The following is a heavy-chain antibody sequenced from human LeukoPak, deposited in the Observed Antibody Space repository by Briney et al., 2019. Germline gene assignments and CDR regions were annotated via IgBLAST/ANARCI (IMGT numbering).Heavy chain of an antibody. CDR3: ARVLTTVTLFDY. D-gene: IGHD4-17*01. CDR2: INHSGST. J-gene: IGHJ4*02. V-gene: IGHV4-34*01. Sequence: SETLSLTCAVYGGSFSGYYGSWIRQPPGKGLEWIGEINHSGSTNYNPSLKSRVTISVDTSKNQFSLKLSSVTAADTAVYYCARVLTTVTLFDYWGQGTLVTVSS. CDR1: GGSFSGYY.